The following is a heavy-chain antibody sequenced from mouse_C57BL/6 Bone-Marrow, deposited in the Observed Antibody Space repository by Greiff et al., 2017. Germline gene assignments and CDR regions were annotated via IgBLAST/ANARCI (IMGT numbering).Heavy chain of an antibody. CDR3: TYFTTLAVRYYFYY. V-gene: IGHV14-4*01. D-gene: IGHD1-1*01. CDR1: GFNIKDDY. Sequence: EVQLQQSGAELVRPGASVKLSCTASGFNIKDDYMNWVKQRPEQGLEWIGWIDPENGDTEYTSKFQGKATLTADTSSNTAYLQLRRLTSADTAVYDCTYFTTLAVRYYFYYWGQGTAPTVSS. CDR2: IDPENGDT. J-gene: IGHJ2*01.